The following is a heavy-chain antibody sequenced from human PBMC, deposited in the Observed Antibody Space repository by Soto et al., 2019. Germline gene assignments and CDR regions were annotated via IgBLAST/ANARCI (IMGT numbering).Heavy chain of an antibody. CDR1: GGSISSYY. CDR2: IYYSGST. D-gene: IGHD5-12*01. J-gene: IGHJ1*01. V-gene: IGHV4-59*12. CDR3: ARGGRASLRVATIWAEYFQH. Sequence: SETLSLTCTVSGGSISSYYWSWIRQPPGKGLEWIGYIYYSGSTNYNPSLKSRVTISVDTSKNQFSLKLSSVTAADTAVYYCARGGRASLRVATIWAEYFQHWGQGTLVTVSS.